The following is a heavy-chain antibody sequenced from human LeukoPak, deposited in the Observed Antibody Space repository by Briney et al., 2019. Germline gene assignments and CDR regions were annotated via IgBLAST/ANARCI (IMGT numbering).Heavy chain of an antibody. D-gene: IGHD2-2*01. V-gene: IGHV3-11*04. CDR2: ISSSGSTI. CDR3: ARGSLGYCSSTSCSYLDY. CDR1: GFTFSDYY. Sequence: GGSLRLSCAASGFTFSDYYMSWIRQAPGKGLEWVSYISSSGSTIYYADSVKGRFTISRDNAKNSLYLQMNSLRAEDTAVYYCARGSLGYCSSTSCSYLDYWGQGTLVTVSS. J-gene: IGHJ4*02.